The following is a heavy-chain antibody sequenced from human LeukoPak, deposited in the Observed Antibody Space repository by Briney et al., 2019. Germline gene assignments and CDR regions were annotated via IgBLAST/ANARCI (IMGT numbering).Heavy chain of an antibody. CDR1: GGSISSGSYY. Sequence: SETLSLTCTVSGGSISSGSYYWSWIRQPAGKGLEWIGRIYTSGSTNYNPSLKSRVTISVDTSKNQFSLKLSSVTAADTAVYYCARGGWGYYYYMDVWGKGTTVTISS. CDR2: IYTSGST. D-gene: IGHD3-16*01. V-gene: IGHV4-61*02. J-gene: IGHJ6*03. CDR3: ARGGWGYYYYMDV.